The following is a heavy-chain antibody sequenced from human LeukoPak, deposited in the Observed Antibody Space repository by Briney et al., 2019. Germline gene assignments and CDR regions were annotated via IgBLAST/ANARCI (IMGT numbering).Heavy chain of an antibody. Sequence: GGSLRLSCAASGFTVSSNYMSWVRQAPGKGLEWVSVIYSGGSTYYADSVKGRFTISRDNSKNTLYLQMNSLRAEDTAVYYCARDWHASQGQYYYDSSGHPAALDAFDIWGQGTMVTVSS. CDR3: ARDWHASQGQYYYDSSGHPAALDAFDI. D-gene: IGHD3-22*01. CDR2: IYSGGST. V-gene: IGHV3-66*02. J-gene: IGHJ3*02. CDR1: GFTVSSNY.